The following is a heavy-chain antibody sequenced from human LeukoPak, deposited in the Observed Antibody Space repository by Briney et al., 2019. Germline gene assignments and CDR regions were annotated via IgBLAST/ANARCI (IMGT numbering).Heavy chain of an antibody. CDR3: ASSSGWYFQVDY. D-gene: IGHD6-19*01. CDR2: ISSSGSTI. Sequence: GGSLRLSCAASGFTFSDHYMDWVRQAPGKGLEWVSYISSSGSTIYYADSVKGRFTISRDNAKNSLYPQMNSLRAEDTAVYYCASSSGWYFQVDYWGQGTLVTVSS. J-gene: IGHJ4*02. CDR1: GFTFSDHY. V-gene: IGHV3-11*04.